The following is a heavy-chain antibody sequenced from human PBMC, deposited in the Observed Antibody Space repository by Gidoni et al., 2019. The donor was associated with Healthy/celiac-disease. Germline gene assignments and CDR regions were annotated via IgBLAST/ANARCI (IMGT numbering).Heavy chain of an antibody. Sequence: EVQLVESEGGLVQPGGSLRLSCAASGFTFSRYDMHCVRQATGKGLELVSAICISGDTYYQGSLKGRVTISRENAKNSLYLQMNSLRAGDTAVYYCARAPSYSGSYSGEFAFDIWGQGTMVTVSS. CDR2: ICISGDT. CDR1: GFTFSRYD. CDR3: ARAPSYSGSYSGEFAFDI. D-gene: IGHD1-26*01. V-gene: IGHV3-13*01. J-gene: IGHJ3*02.